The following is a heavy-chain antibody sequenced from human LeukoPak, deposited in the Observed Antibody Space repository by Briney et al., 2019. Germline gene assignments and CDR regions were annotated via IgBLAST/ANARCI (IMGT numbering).Heavy chain of an antibody. CDR2: ISSSSSCI. Sequence: GSLRLSCVGSGFTFSGNGMHWVRQAPGKGLEWVSSISSSSSCIYYADSVKGRFTISRDNAKNSLYLQMNSLRAEDTAVYYCARSQVGATDPYYFDYWGQGTLVTVSS. CDR1: GFTFSGNG. D-gene: IGHD1-26*01. V-gene: IGHV3-21*01. CDR3: ARSQVGATDPYYFDY. J-gene: IGHJ4*02.